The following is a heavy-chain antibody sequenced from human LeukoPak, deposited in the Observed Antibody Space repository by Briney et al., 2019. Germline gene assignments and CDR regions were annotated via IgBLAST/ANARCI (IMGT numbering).Heavy chain of an antibody. V-gene: IGHV1-3*01. J-gene: IGHJ6*02. Sequence: ASVKVSCKASGYTFTSYAIHWVRQAPGQRLEWMGWINAGNGNTKYSQKFQGGVTITRDTSASTAYMELSSLRSEDAALYYCAREGGYCSSTSCHDYYYYGMDVWGQGTTVTVSS. CDR2: INAGNGNT. D-gene: IGHD2-2*03. CDR3: AREGGYCSSTSCHDYYYYGMDV. CDR1: GYTFTSYA.